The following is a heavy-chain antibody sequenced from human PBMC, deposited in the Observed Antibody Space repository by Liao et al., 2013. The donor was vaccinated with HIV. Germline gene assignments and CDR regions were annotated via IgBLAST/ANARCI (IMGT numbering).Heavy chain of an antibody. CDR2: IYHTGST. CDR3: ASGYKSGWHAYGY. Sequence: QVQLQESGPRLVKPSETLSLTCTVSGGSISTYYWSWIRQPPGKGLEWIGYIYHTGSTNYDPSLKSRVSISVDTSKNQFSLKLSSVTAADTAVYYCASGYKSGWHAYGYWGQGILVTVSS. J-gene: IGHJ4*02. D-gene: IGHD6-19*01. V-gene: IGHV4-59*01. CDR1: GGSISTYY.